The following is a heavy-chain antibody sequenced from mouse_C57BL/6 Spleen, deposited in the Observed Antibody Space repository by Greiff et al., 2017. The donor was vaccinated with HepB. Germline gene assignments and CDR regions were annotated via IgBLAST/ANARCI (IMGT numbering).Heavy chain of an antibody. V-gene: IGHV2-2*01. CDR2: IWSGGST. Sequence: QVQLQQSGPGLVQPSQSLSITCTVSGFSLTSYGVHWVRQSPGKGLEWLGVIWSGGSTDYNAAFISRLSISKDNSKSQVFFKMNSLQADDTAIYYCVRNRGSNYYFDYWGQGTTLTVSS. D-gene: IGHD2-5*01. J-gene: IGHJ2*01. CDR3: VRNRGSNYYFDY. CDR1: GFSLTSYG.